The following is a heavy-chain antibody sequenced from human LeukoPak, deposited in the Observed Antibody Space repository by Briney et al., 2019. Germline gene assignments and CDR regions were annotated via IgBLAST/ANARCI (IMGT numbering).Heavy chain of an antibody. Sequence: PSETLSLTCTVSGDSISIYYWSWIRQPAGKGLEWIGRMYTSGTTNYKPSLKSRVTMSVDTSKNQFSLKLASVTAADTAVYYCARVPGSGSASFDYWGQGTLVTVSS. V-gene: IGHV4-4*07. CDR2: MYTSGTT. J-gene: IGHJ4*02. CDR1: GDSISIYY. D-gene: IGHD3-10*01. CDR3: ARVPGSGSASFDY.